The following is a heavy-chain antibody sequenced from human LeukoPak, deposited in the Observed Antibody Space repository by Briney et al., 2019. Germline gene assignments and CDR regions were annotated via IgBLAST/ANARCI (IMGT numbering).Heavy chain of an antibody. Sequence: PGGSLRLSCAASGFTFSSYGMHWVRQAPGKGLEWVAVIWYDGSNKYYADSVKGRFTISRDNSKNTLYLRMNSLRAEDTAVYYCARDLYYDSSGSDYWGQGTLVTVSS. CDR3: ARDLYYDSSGSDY. V-gene: IGHV3-33*01. J-gene: IGHJ4*02. CDR2: IWYDGSNK. CDR1: GFTFSSYG. D-gene: IGHD3-22*01.